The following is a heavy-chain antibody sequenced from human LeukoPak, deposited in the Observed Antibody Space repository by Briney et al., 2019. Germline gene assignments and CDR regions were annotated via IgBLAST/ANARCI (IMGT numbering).Heavy chain of an antibody. CDR3: ARGGLRIAAEIDY. V-gene: IGHV4-59*01. J-gene: IGHJ4*02. CDR2: IYYSGST. D-gene: IGHD6-13*01. Sequence: PSETLSLTCTVSGVSFSDYYWSWIRQPPGKGLEWIGYIYYSGSTNYNPSLKSRVTMSIDTSKNQFSLKLTSVTAADTAVYYCARGGLRIAAEIDYWGQGTLVTVSS. CDR1: GVSFSDYY.